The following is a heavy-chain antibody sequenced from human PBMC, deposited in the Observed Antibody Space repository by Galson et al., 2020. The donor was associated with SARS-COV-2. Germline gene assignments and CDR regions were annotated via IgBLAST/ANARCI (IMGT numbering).Heavy chain of an antibody. Sequence: GGSLRLSCAASGFNFSPFSMNWVRQAPGKGLEWVSSISTSGDYIYYADSVKGRFTLSRENAKNSLSLQMNRLEVEDTAVYYCARSRAAAAGRVGFDIGAKGHWSPSLQ. CDR2: ISTSGDYI. CDR1: GFNFSPFS. D-gene: IGHD6-13*01. CDR3: ARSRAAAAGRVGFDI. V-gene: IGHV3-21*01. J-gene: IGHJ3*02.